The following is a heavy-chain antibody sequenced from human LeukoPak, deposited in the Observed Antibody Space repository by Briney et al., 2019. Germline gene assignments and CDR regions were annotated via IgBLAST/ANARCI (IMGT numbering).Heavy chain of an antibody. CDR3: AKSAGITIFGVVIHDAFDI. CDR1: GYTFTSYD. CDR2: MNPNSGNT. J-gene: IGHJ3*02. V-gene: IGHV1-8*03. Sequence: ASVKVSCKASGYTFTSYDINWVRQATGQGLEWMGWMNPNSGNTGYAQKFQGRVTITRNTSISTAYMELSSLRSEDTAVYYCAKSAGITIFGVVIHDAFDIWGQGTMVTVSS. D-gene: IGHD3-3*01.